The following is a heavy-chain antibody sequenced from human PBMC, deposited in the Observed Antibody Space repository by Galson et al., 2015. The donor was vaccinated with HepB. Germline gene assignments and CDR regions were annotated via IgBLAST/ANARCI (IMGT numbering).Heavy chain of an antibody. D-gene: IGHD3-22*01. V-gene: IGHV1-3*01. CDR2: INAGNGNT. J-gene: IGHJ4*02. CDR3: AREDSSGYYYIPFDY. CDR1: GYTFTSYA. Sequence: SCKASGYTFTSYAMHWVRQAPGQRLEWMGWINAGNGNTKYSQKFQGRVTITRDTSASTAYMELSSLRSEDTAVYYCAREDSSGYYYIPFDYWGQGTLVTVSS.